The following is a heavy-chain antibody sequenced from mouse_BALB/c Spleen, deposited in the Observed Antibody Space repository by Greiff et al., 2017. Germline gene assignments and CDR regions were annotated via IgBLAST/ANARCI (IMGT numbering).Heavy chain of an antibody. V-gene: IGHV4-1*02. Sequence: EVKLMESGGGLVQPGGSLKLSCAASGFDFSRYWMSWVRQAPGKGLEWIGEINPDSSTINYTPSLKDKFIISRDNAKNTLYLQMSKVRSEDTALYYCARPSYYGNSYYFDYWGQGTTLTVSS. CDR2: INPDSSTI. CDR3: ARPSYYGNSYYFDY. J-gene: IGHJ2*01. D-gene: IGHD2-10*01. CDR1: GFDFSRYW.